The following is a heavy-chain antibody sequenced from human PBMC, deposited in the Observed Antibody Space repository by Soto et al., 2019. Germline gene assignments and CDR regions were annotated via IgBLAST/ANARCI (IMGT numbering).Heavy chain of an antibody. CDR2: NYYSGIT. V-gene: IGHV4-31*03. D-gene: IGHD1-26*01. CDR3: ARSLYSGSYLHFDY. Sequence: PSETLSLTCTVSGGSINSGGYYWTWIRQHPGKGLEWIGYNYYSGITYYNPSLKSRVTISLDTSKNQFSLKLSSVTAADTAVYYCARSLYSGSYLHFDYWGQGTLVTVSS. CDR1: GGSINSGGYY. J-gene: IGHJ4*02.